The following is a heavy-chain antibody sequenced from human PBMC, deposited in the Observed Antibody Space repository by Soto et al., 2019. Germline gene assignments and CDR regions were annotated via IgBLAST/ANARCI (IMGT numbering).Heavy chain of an antibody. CDR2: IVVGSGNT. CDR3: ASTKYDSSAYYYWYLGL. V-gene: IGHV1-58*01. Sequence: ASVKVSCKASGFTFTSSAVQWVRQARGQRLEWIGWIVVGSGNTNYAQKFQGRVTITADTSANTVYLELSSLRSEDTAVYYCASTKYDSSAYYYWYLGLWGRGTLVTVSS. J-gene: IGHJ2*01. D-gene: IGHD3-22*01. CDR1: GFTFTSSA.